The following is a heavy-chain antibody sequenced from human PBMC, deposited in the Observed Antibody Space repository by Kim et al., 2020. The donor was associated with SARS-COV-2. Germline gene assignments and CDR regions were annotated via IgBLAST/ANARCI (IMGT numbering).Heavy chain of an antibody. V-gene: IGHV3-23*01. CDR3: DASDY. J-gene: IGHJ4*02. CDR1: GFTFGIYA. CDR2: ISDSGRNT. Sequence: GGSLRLSCAASGFTFGIYAMSWARQAPGKGLEWVSTISDSGRNTHYADSVKGRFTISRVNSMNTLYLQMNSLRAEDTAVYYCDASDYWGQGTLVTVSS.